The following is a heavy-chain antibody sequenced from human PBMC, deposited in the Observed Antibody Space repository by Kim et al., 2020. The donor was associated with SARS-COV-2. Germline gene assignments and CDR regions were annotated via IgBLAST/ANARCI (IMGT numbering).Heavy chain of an antibody. Sequence: GGSLRLSCAASGFTFGTYSMNWVRQAPGKGLEWVASVSGSSAYIFYADSVKGRFTISRDNAKTSVYLQMNSLTADDTAVYYCARLHYDAQRFDWWGQGTL. J-gene: IGHJ4*02. CDR3: ARLHYDAQRFDW. D-gene: IGHD3-22*01. V-gene: IGHV3-21*01. CDR2: VSGSSAYI. CDR1: GFTFGTYS.